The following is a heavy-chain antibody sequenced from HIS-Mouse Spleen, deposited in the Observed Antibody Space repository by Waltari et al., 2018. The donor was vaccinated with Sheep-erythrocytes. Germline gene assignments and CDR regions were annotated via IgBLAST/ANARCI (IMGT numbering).Heavy chain of an antibody. Sequence: EVQLVESGGGLVQPGGSLRLSCAASGFTFSSYRMNWVRQAPGKVLEEVSYIMSSSSTIYYAGSVKGRFTISRDNAKNSLYLQMNSLRAEDTAVYYCARDRPTGADAFDIWGQGTMVTVSS. J-gene: IGHJ3*02. CDR1: GFTFSSYR. V-gene: IGHV3-48*01. CDR3: ARDRPTGADAFDI. CDR2: IMSSSSTI. D-gene: IGHD7-27*01.